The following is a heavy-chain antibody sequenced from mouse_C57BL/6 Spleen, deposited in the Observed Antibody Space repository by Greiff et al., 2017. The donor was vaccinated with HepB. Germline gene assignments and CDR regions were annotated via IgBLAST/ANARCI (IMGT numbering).Heavy chain of an antibody. CDR1: GYTFTSYW. J-gene: IGHJ2*01. CDR3: AREYPYPHYGSRYYFDY. Sequence: QVQLQQPGAELVKPGASVKLSCKASGYTFTSYWMHWVKQRPGQGLEWIGMIHPNSGSTNYNEKFKSKATLTVDKSSSTAYMQLSSLTSEYSAVYYCAREYPYPHYGSRYYFDYWGQGTTLTVSS. V-gene: IGHV1-64*01. D-gene: IGHD1-1*01. CDR2: IHPNSGST.